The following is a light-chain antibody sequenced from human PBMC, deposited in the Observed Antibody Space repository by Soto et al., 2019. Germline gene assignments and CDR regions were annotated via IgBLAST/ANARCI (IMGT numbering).Light chain of an antibody. Sequence: EIVLTQSPATLSLSPGERSTLSCMAIQSVSSYLAWYQQKAGQAPRLLIYDASNRATGIPARFSGSGSGTDFTLTISSLAPEDFEVYYCQQRSNSPLTFGGGTKVDIK. J-gene: IGKJ4*01. CDR1: QSVSSY. V-gene: IGKV3-11*01. CDR3: QQRSNSPLT. CDR2: DAS.